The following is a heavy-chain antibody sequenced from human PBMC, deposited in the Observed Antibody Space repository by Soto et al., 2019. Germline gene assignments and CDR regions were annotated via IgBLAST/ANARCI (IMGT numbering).Heavy chain of an antibody. CDR1: GYTFTSYG. D-gene: IGHD3-3*01. Sequence: ASVKVSCKASGYTFTSYGITWVRQAPGQGLEWMGWISAYNGNTNYAQKLQGRVTMTTDTSTSTAYMELRSLRSDDTAVYYCARGTDDFWKDYYYAMDVWGQGTTVTVSS. CDR3: ARGTDDFWKDYYYAMDV. J-gene: IGHJ6*02. V-gene: IGHV1-18*01. CDR2: ISAYNGNT.